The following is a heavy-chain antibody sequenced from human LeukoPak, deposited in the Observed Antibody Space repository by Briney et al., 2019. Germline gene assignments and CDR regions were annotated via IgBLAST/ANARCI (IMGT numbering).Heavy chain of an antibody. V-gene: IGHV3-30*04. Sequence: PGRSLRLSCAASGFTFSSYAMHWVRQAPGKGLEWVAVISYDGSNKYYADSVKGRFTISRDNSKNTLYLQMNSLRAEDTAVYYCARGAVNLDSSGYYWYYMDVWGKGTTVTVSS. CDR1: GFTFSSYA. CDR2: ISYDGSNK. J-gene: IGHJ6*03. CDR3: ARGAVNLDSSGYYWYYMDV. D-gene: IGHD3-22*01.